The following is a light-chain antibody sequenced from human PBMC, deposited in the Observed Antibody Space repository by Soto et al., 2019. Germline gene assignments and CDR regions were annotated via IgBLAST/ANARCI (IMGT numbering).Light chain of an antibody. CDR2: GAS. V-gene: IGKV3-15*01. Sequence: EIVMTQSPATLSVSPGERATLSCRASQSVNSDLAWYQEKPGQAPRLLIYGASTRATGVPARFSGSGSGTEFTLTICSLQSEDFAVYYCQQYNGWPRTFGQGTKVDIK. CDR1: QSVNSD. J-gene: IGKJ1*01. CDR3: QQYNGWPRT.